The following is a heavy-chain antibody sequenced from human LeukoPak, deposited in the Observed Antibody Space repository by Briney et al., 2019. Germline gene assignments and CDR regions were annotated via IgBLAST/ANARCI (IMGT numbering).Heavy chain of an antibody. CDR1: GYTFTGYY. V-gene: IGHV1-2*02. CDR2: INPNSGGT. Sequence: ASVKVSCKASGYTFTGYYMHWVRQAPGQGLEWMGWINPNSGGTNYAQKFQGRVTMTRDTSISTAYMELSRLRSDDTAVYYCATTPINYYDSSAVLRFDPWGQGTLVTVSS. CDR3: ATTPINYYDSSAVLRFDP. J-gene: IGHJ5*02. D-gene: IGHD3-22*01.